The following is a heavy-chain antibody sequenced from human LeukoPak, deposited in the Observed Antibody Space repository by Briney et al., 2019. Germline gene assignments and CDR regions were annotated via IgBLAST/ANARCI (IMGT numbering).Heavy chain of an antibody. CDR2: IYSGGST. CDR3: ASVPSLWFGEYDY. D-gene: IGHD3-10*01. Sequence: PGGSLRLSCAASGFTVSSNYMSWVRQAPGKGLEWVSVIYSGGSTYYADSVKGRFTISRDNSKNTLYLQMNSLRAEDTAVYYCASVPSLWFGEYDYWGQGTLVTVSS. CDR1: GFTVSSNY. J-gene: IGHJ4*02. V-gene: IGHV3-53*01.